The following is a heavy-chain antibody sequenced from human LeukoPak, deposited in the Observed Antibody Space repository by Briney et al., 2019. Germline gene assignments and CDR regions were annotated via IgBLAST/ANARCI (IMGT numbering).Heavy chain of an antibody. V-gene: IGHV3-7*01. CDR1: GFTFSSYW. CDR3: ARDQTPFY. D-gene: IGHD2-15*01. CDR2: IKQDGSEK. Sequence: PGGSLRLSCAASGFTFSSYWMSWVRQAPGKGLEWVANIKQDGSEKYYLDSVKGRFTISRDNAKSSMWLQMNSLRDEDTAVYYCARDQTPFYWGQGSLVTVSS. J-gene: IGHJ4*02.